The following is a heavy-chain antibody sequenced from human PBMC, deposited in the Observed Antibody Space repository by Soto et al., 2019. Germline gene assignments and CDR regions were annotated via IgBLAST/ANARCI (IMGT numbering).Heavy chain of an antibody. V-gene: IGHV5-51*01. CDR3: ARIIWEPLYNWFDP. Sequence: PGESLKISCKGSGYSFTSYWIGWLRQMPGKGLEWMGIIYPGDSDTRYSPSFQGQVTLSSDNSISTTYLQRSSLKASDTATSYCARIIWEPLYNWFDPWGEGTLVTVSS. D-gene: IGHD1-1*01. J-gene: IGHJ5*02. CDR2: IYPGDSDT. CDR1: GYSFTSYW.